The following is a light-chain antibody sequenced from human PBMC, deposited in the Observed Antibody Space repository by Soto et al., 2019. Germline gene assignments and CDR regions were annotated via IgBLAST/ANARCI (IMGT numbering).Light chain of an antibody. V-gene: IGKV1-5*01. CDR1: QSISTW. CDR3: HQYDSYPWT. CDR2: DAS. Sequence: DIQMTQSPSTLSASVGDRVVITCRASQSISTWLAWYQQKPGKAPTLLISDASNLQSGVPSRFSGSGSGTEFTLTISSLQTDDFSTYYCHQYDSYPWTFGQGTKVEIK. J-gene: IGKJ1*01.